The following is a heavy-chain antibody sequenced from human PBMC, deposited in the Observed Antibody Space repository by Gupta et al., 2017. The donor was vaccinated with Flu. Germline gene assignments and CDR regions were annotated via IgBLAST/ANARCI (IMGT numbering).Heavy chain of an antibody. V-gene: IGHV1-69*01. CDR1: GGTFSSYA. Sequence: EVKKPGSSVKVSCKASGGTFSSYAISWVRQAPGQGLEWMGGIIPIFGTANYAQKFQGRVTITADESTSTAYMELSSLRSEDTAVYYCARGGYCSSTSCRTQRSYYYYGMDVWGQGTTVTVSS. D-gene: IGHD2-2*01. J-gene: IGHJ6*02. CDR3: ARGGYCSSTSCRTQRSYYYYGMDV. CDR2: IIPIFGTA.